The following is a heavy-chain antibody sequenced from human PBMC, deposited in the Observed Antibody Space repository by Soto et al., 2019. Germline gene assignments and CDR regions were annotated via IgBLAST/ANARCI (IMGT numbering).Heavy chain of an antibody. CDR2: ISGSGGST. CDR3: AKASHPYGWFDP. V-gene: IGHV3-23*01. Sequence: PGGSLRLSCAASGFTFSSYAMSWVRQAPGKGQEWVSAISGSGGSTYYADSVKGRFTISRDNSKNTLYLQMNSLRAEDTAVYYCAKASHPYGWFDPWGQGTLVTSPQ. J-gene: IGHJ5*02. D-gene: IGHD4-17*01. CDR1: GFTFSSYA.